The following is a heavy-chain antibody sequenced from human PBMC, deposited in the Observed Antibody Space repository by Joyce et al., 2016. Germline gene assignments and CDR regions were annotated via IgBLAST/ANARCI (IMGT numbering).Heavy chain of an antibody. CDR3: ARSSYTNGIFDY. D-gene: IGHD2-8*01. J-gene: IGHJ4*02. Sequence: EVQLVESGGGLVKPGGSLRLCCAAAGFTFSSYSLSWVRQAPRNGLEGVSSISSSISNIKYIGSVKGRFTISRDNAKNSLYLRMNSLRVEGTAVYYCARSSYTNGIFDYWGQGTLVTVSS. CDR1: GFTFSSYS. CDR2: ISSSISNI. V-gene: IGHV3-21*01.